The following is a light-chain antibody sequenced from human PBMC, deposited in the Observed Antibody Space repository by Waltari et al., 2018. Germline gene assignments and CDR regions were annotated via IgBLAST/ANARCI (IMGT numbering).Light chain of an antibody. J-gene: IGKJ2*01. CDR1: QSVSSY. CDR3: QQRTNWPRNT. V-gene: IGKV3-11*01. CDR2: DAS. Sequence: EIVLTQSPATLSLSPGERATLSCRASQSVSSYLAWYQQKHGQTPRLLIYDASNRATGVPARFSGSGSGTDFTLTISSLEPEDFAVYFCQQRTNWPRNTFGQGTKLEIK.